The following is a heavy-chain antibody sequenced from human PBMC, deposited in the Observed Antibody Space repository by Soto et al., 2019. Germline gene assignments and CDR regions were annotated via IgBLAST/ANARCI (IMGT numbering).Heavy chain of an antibody. J-gene: IGHJ5*02. CDR3: EREGGIP. Sequence: ASVKVSCKTSGYIFTSSPLNWFRQAPGQRPEWVGWIHTGNGDTKYSQKFQGRLTLTRDTSASTGYMELSSLRSEDTAVYFCEREGGIPWGQGTLVNSPQ. CDR2: IHTGNGDT. CDR1: GYIFTSSP. V-gene: IGHV1-3*04. D-gene: IGHD3-16*01.